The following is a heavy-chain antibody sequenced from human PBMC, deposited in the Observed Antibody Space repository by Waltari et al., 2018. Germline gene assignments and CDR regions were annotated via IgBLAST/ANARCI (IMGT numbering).Heavy chain of an antibody. CDR2: MNPNSGNT. CDR3: ARGRAFRWEPAGWFDP. CDR1: GYTFTSYD. Sequence: QVQLVQSGAEVKKPGASVKVSCKASGYTFTSYDINWVRPATGQGLEWMGWMNPNSGNTGYAQKFQGRVTITRNTSISTAYMELSSLRSEDTAVYYCARGRAFRWEPAGWFDPWGQGTLVTVSS. V-gene: IGHV1-8*03. J-gene: IGHJ5*02. D-gene: IGHD1-26*01.